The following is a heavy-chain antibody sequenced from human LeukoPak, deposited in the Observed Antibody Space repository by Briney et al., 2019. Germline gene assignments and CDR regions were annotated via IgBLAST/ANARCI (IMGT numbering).Heavy chain of an antibody. D-gene: IGHD3-22*01. Sequence: PSETLSLTCAVYGESFSGYYWSWIRQPPGKGLEWIGEINHSGSTNYNPSLKSRVTISVDTSKNQFSLKLSSVTAADTAVYYCARAYYYDSSGYYNWGQGTLVTVSS. CDR1: GESFSGYY. CDR2: INHSGST. V-gene: IGHV4-34*01. CDR3: ARAYYYDSSGYYN. J-gene: IGHJ4*02.